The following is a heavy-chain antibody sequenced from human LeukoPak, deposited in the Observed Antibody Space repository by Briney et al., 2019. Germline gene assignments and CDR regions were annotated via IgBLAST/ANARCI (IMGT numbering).Heavy chain of an antibody. CDR3: ARVKIAYYYDSSGYYPGANAFDI. CDR1: GGTFKNYA. J-gene: IGHJ3*02. V-gene: IGHV1-69*13. D-gene: IGHD3-22*01. Sequence: SVKVSCKASGGTFKNYAISWVRQAPGQGLEWMGGILPIFGTTSYAQKFQARVTITADESTSTAYMELSSLRSEDTAVYYCARVKIAYYYDSSGYYPGANAFDIWGQGTMVTVSS. CDR2: ILPIFGTT.